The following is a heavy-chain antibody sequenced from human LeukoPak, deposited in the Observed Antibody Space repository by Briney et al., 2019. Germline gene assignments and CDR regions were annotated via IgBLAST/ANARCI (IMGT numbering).Heavy chain of an antibody. CDR2: INHSGST. Sequence: PSETLSLTCAVYGGSFSDYYWSWFRQPPGKGLEWIGEINHSGSTNYNPSLKSRVTISVDTSKNQFSLKLSSVTAADTAVYYCARRRSDSSSWTFDYWGQGTLVTVSS. V-gene: IGHV4-34*01. CDR3: ARRRSDSSSWTFDY. J-gene: IGHJ4*02. D-gene: IGHD6-13*01. CDR1: GGSFSDYY.